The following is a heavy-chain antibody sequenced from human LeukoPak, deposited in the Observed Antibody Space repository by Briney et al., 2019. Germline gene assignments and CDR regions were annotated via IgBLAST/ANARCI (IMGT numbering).Heavy chain of an antibody. CDR3: AKDSESDLWFGELLAYFDY. J-gene: IGHJ4*02. V-gene: IGHV3-23*01. Sequence: GGSLRLSCAASGFTFSSYGMSWVRQAPGKGLEWVSAISGSGGSTYYADSVKGRFTISRDNSKNTLYLQMNSLRAEDTAVYYCAKDSESDLWFGELLAYFDYWGQGTLVTVSS. D-gene: IGHD3-10*01. CDR2: ISGSGGST. CDR1: GFTFSSYG.